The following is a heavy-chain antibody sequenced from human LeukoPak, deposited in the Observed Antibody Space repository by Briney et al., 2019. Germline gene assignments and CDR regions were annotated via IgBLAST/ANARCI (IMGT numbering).Heavy chain of an antibody. Sequence: GGSLRLSCAASGSTLSSYAMSWVRQGPGKGLEWVSAISVSGNTYHADSVKGRFTISRDNAKNSLYLQMNSLRAEDTAVYYCARVLHRGNYDSSVYYGYWGQGTLVTVSS. CDR3: ARVLHRGNYDSSVYYGY. D-gene: IGHD3-22*01. CDR2: ISVSGNT. J-gene: IGHJ4*02. CDR1: GSTLSSYA. V-gene: IGHV3-23*01.